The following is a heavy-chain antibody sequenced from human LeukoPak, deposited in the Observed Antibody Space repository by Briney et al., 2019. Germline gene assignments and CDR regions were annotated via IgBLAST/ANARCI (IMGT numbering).Heavy chain of an antibody. V-gene: IGHV3-7*04. CDR1: GFTFSSYW. CDR3: ARATYYDFWSGPGGYYSMDV. J-gene: IGHJ6*03. CDR2: IKQDGSEK. D-gene: IGHD3-3*01. Sequence: GGSLRLSCAASGFTFSSYWMSWVRQAPGKGLEWVANIKQDGSEKYYVDSVKGRFTISRDNAKNSLYLQMNSLRAEDTAVYYCARATYYDFWSGPGGYYSMDVWGKGTTVTVSS.